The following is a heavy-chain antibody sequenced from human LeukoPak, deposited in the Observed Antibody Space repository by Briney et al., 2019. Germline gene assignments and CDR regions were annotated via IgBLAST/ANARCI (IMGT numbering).Heavy chain of an antibody. Sequence: GGSLRLSCAASGFTFTSHNMNWVRQAPGKGLEWVSSISSRSSYIFYADSVKGRFNISRDNAKNSLYLQMNSLRAEDTAVYYCARAGVSSTSPIDCWGRGTLVTVSS. CDR3: ARAGVSSTSPIDC. J-gene: IGHJ4*02. CDR2: ISSRSSYI. D-gene: IGHD2-2*01. V-gene: IGHV3-21*01. CDR1: GFTFTSHN.